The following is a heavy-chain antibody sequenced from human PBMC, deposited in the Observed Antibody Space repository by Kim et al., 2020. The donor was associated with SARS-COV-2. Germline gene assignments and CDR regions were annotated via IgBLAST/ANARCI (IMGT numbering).Heavy chain of an antibody. J-gene: IGHJ6*03. CDR3: ARADSGGYYYYMDV. V-gene: IGHV4-34*01. Sequence: NPSLKSRVTISVDTSKNQFSLKLSSVTAADTAVYYCARADSGGYYYYMDVWGKGTTVTVSS. D-gene: IGHD3-10*01.